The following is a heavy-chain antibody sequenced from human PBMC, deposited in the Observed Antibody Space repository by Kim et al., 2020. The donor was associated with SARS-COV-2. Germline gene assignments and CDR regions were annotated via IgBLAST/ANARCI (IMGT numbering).Heavy chain of an antibody. CDR1: GFTFSSYE. CDR3: SRLDSYSSSYYYGMDV. Sequence: GGSLRLSCAASGFTFSSYEMNWVRQAPGKGLEWVSYISSSGSTIYYADSVKGRFTISRDNAKNSLYLQMNSLRAEDTAVYYCSRLDSYSSSYYYGMDVRGXG. V-gene: IGHV3-48*03. D-gene: IGHD6-13*01. J-gene: IGHJ6*01. CDR2: ISSSGSTI.